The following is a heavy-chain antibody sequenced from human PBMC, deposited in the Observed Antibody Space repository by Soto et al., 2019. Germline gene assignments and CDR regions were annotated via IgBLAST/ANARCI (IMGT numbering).Heavy chain of an antibody. CDR1: GFSLSTSGMC. J-gene: IGHJ6*02. CDR2: IDWDDDK. D-gene: IGHD3-22*01. V-gene: IGHV2-70*01. Sequence: SGPTLVNPTQTLTLTCTFSGFSLSTSGMCVSWIRQPPGNALEWLALIDWDDDKYYSTSLKTRLTISKDTSKNQVVLTMTNMDPVDTATYYCARISYDSSGYYYDPGDYYGMDVWGQGTTVTVSS. CDR3: ARISYDSSGYYYDPGDYYGMDV.